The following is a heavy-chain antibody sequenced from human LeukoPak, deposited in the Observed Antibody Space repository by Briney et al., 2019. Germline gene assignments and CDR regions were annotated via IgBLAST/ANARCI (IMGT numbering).Heavy chain of an antibody. CDR2: ITPIFGTA. D-gene: IGHD3-16*01. CDR1: GGTFRSNA. J-gene: IGHJ4*02. CDR3: ASSRSNDPKLWGPRQPYRWPFDY. V-gene: IGHV1-69*13. Sequence: ASVKVSCKASGGTFRSNAISWVRQAPGQGLEWMGGITPIFGTANYAQKFQGRVTITADESTSTAYMELSSLRSEDTAVYYCASSRSNDPKLWGPRQPYRWPFDYWGQGTLVTVSS.